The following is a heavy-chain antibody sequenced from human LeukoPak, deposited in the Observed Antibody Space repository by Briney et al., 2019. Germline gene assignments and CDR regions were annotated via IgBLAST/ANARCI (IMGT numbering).Heavy chain of an antibody. Sequence: GGSLRLSCAASGFTFSSYGMHWVRQAPGKGLEWVAVISYDGSNKYYADSVKGRFTISRDNSKNSLYLQMNSLRAEDTAVYYCAKDRSLDYWGQGTLVTVSS. CDR2: ISYDGSNK. CDR1: GFTFSSYG. CDR3: AKDRSLDY. V-gene: IGHV3-30*18. J-gene: IGHJ4*02.